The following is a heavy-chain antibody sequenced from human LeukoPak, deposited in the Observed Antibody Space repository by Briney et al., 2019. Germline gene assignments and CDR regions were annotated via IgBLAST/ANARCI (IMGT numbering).Heavy chain of an antibody. CDR1: GFTFSSYW. CDR2: IKQEGSEK. D-gene: IGHD3-9*01. V-gene: IGHV3-7*02. Sequence: PGGSLRLSCAASGFTFSSYWMSWVRQAPGKGLEWVANIKQEGSEKYYVDSVKGRFTISRDNAKNSLYLQMNSLRAEDTAVYCRATIIHSILTGRSDYWGQGTLVTVSS. J-gene: IGHJ4*02. CDR3: ATIIHSILTGRSDY.